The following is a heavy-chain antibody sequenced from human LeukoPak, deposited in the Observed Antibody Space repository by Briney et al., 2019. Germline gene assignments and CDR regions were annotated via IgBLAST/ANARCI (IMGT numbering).Heavy chain of an antibody. CDR2: ISAYNGNT. CDR3: ARGVATITPLQINNFDY. J-gene: IGHJ4*02. D-gene: IGHD5-12*01. V-gene: IGHV1-18*01. Sequence: ASVKVSCKASGYTFTSYGISWVRQAPGQGPEWMGWISAYNGNTNYAQKLQGRVTMTTDTSTSTAYMELRSLRSDDTAVYYCARGVATITPLQINNFDYWGQGTLVTVSS. CDR1: GYTFTSYG.